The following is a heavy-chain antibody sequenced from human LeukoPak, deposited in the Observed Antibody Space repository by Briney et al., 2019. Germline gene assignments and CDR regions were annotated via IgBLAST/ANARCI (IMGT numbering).Heavy chain of an antibody. Sequence: PGRPLRLSCAASGFTFSSYGMHWVRQAPGKGLEWVAVIWYDGSNKYYADSVKGRFTISRDNSKNTLYLQMNSLRAEDTAVYYCVRAGIAAAGSPDYWGQGTLVTVSS. CDR1: GFTFSSYG. J-gene: IGHJ4*02. D-gene: IGHD6-13*01. CDR2: IWYDGSNK. CDR3: VRAGIAAAGSPDY. V-gene: IGHV3-33*01.